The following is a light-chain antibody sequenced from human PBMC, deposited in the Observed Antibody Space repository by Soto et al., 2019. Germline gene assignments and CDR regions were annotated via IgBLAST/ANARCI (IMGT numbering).Light chain of an antibody. V-gene: IGLV1-47*02. J-gene: IGLJ2*01. CDR1: DSNIGLNY. CDR2: HIN. CDR3: ATWYDSLSGVI. Sequence: QSVLTQAPSASGTPGQRVTISCSGSDSNIGLNYVYWYQKFPGAAPRLLIYHINERPSGVPGRFSGSKSGTSAALAISGLRSEDEAEYYCATWYDSLSGVIFGGGTKVTVL.